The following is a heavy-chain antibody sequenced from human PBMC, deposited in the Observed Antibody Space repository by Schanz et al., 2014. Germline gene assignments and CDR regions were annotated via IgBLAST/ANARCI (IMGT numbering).Heavy chain of an antibody. V-gene: IGHV3-23*01. CDR2: LSGSGGST. J-gene: IGHJ6*02. D-gene: IGHD2-15*01. CDR3: AKARRKSNCSGGRCFHYSFYGMDV. Sequence: AQLMESGGGVVQPGGSLRLSCAASGFTFSSYAMSWVRQAPGKGLEWVSALSGSGGSTYYADSVKGRFTISRDNSKNTLSLQMNSLRAEDTAVYYCAKARRKSNCSGGRCFHYSFYGMDVWGQGTTVTVSS. CDR1: GFTFSSYA.